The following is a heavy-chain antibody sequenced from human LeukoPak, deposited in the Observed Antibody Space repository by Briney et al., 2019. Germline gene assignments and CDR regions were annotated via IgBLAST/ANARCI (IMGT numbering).Heavy chain of an antibody. D-gene: IGHD3-10*01. CDR2: ISYDGSNK. CDR3: ARERGDYGSVSPIVAFDY. J-gene: IGHJ4*02. CDR1: GFTFSSYA. Sequence: PGRSLRLSCAASGFTFSSYAMHWVRQAPGKGLEWVAVISYDGSNKYYADSVKGRFTISRDNSKNTLYLQMNSLRAEDTAVYYCARERGDYGSVSPIVAFDYWGQGTLVTVSS. V-gene: IGHV3-30*04.